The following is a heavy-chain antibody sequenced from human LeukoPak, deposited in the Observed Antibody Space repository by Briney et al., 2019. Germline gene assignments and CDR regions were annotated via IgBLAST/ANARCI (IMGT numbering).Heavy chain of an antibody. CDR3: VTHYDTSGYYYFDI. J-gene: IGHJ4*02. CDR1: GFTFSSCA. D-gene: IGHD3-22*01. V-gene: IGHV3-23*01. Sequence: GGSLRLSCAASGFTFSSCALTWVRQAPGKGLEWVSTISGTSVTTFYADSVRGRFTNSRDNSKSTLYLQMSTLRAEDTAVYYCVTHYDTSGYYYFDIWGQGTLVTVSS. CDR2: ISGTSVTT.